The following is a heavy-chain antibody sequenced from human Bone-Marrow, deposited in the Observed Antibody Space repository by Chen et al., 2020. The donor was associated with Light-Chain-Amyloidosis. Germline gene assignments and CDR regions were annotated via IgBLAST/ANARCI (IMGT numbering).Heavy chain of an antibody. CDR3: ARGAGDIVGADWLDY. V-gene: IGHV3-30-3*01. CDR2: ISYDGSNN. J-gene: IGHJ4*02. CDR1: GFTFSSYP. Sequence: QVQLVESGGGVVQPGRSLRLSCAASGFTFSSYPMHWVRQAPDKGLEWVAVISYDGSNNFYADSVKCRFTISRDNSKNTLFLQMNSLRAEDMAVYYCARGAGDIVGADWLDYWGQGTLVTVSS. D-gene: IGHD1-26*01.